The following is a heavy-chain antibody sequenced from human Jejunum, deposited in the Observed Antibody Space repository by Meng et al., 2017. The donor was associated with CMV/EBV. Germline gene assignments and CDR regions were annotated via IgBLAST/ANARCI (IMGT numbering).Heavy chain of an antibody. J-gene: IGHJ5*02. Sequence: TVYGGSISSSTYFWGWIRQPPGKGLEWIGSMYYSGSTYYNPSLKSRVTISVDTSKNQFSLKLSSVTAADTAVYYCARGKDLYSWFDPWGQGTLVTVSS. D-gene: IGHD1-26*01. CDR3: ARGKDLYSWFDP. CDR2: MYYSGST. V-gene: IGHV4-39*07. CDR1: GGSISSSTYF.